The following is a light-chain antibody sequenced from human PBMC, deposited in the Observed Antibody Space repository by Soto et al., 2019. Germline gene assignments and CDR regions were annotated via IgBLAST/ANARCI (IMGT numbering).Light chain of an antibody. J-gene: IGKJ4*01. CDR3: LQHKNCPLT. Sequence: DTQMTQSPSAMSASVGDRVTITCRASQDISNYLVWFQQKPGKVPKRLIYGASTLQSGVPSRFSGRGSGTEFTLTICSLQPEYFAAYYCLQHKNCPLTFVGGTQVELK. CDR1: QDISNY. V-gene: IGKV1-17*03. CDR2: GAS.